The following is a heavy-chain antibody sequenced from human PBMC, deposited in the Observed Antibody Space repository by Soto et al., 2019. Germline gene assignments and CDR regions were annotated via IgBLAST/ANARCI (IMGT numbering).Heavy chain of an antibody. CDR1: GGSISDGDYY. Sequence: QVQLEESGPGLVRPSQTLYLTCTVFGGSISDGDYYWSWVRQPPGKGLEFIGYIYYSGSTSYNPSLQSRLKMSVDRSKNQFSLNLNSMTAADTATYYCARVVGRYYYGMEVWGQGTTVTVSS. V-gene: IGHV4-30-4*01. J-gene: IGHJ6*02. CDR3: ARVVGRYYYGMEV. CDR2: IYYSGST.